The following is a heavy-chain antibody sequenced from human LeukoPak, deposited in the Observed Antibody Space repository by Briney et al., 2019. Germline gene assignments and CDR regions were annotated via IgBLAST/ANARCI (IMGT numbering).Heavy chain of an antibody. CDR2: INSDGSST. CDR1: GFTFSSYW. D-gene: IGHD6-13*01. V-gene: IGHV3-74*01. Sequence: GGSLRLSCAASGFTFSSYWMHWVRQAPGKGLVWVSRINSDGSSTNYADSVKGRFTISRDNAKNTLYLQMNSLRSEDTAVYYCYQQLDGGFDYWGQGTLVTVSS. J-gene: IGHJ4*02. CDR3: YQQLDGGFDY.